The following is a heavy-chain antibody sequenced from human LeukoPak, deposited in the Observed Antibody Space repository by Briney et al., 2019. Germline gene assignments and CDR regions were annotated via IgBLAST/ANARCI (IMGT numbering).Heavy chain of an antibody. J-gene: IGHJ4*02. D-gene: IGHD1-26*01. V-gene: IGHV3-30*18. CDR1: GFTFSSYG. CDR2: ISYDGSNK. Sequence: GRSLRLSCAASGFTFSSYGMHWVRQAPGKGLEWAAVISYDGSNKYYADSVKGRFTISRDNSKNTLYLQMNSLRAEDTAVYYCAKSYVGARTFDYWGQGTLVTVSS. CDR3: AKSYVGARTFDY.